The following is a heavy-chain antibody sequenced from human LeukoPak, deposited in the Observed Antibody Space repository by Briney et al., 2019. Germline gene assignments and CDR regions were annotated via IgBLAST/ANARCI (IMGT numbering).Heavy chain of an antibody. CDR3: ARDATYESSGYYYYMDV. D-gene: IGHD5-12*01. J-gene: IGHJ6*03. Sequence: ASVKVSCKASGGTFSSYAISWVRQAPGQGLEWMGRIIPIFGTANYAQKFQGRVTITTDESTSTAYMELSSLRSEDTAVYYCARDATYESSGYYYYMDVWGKGTTVTVSS. CDR1: GGTFSSYA. V-gene: IGHV1-69*05. CDR2: IIPIFGTA.